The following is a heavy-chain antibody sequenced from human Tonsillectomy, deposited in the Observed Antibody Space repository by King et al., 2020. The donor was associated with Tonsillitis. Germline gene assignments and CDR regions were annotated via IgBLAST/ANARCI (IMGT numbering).Heavy chain of an antibody. D-gene: IGHD3-10*01. CDR1: GFTFSSYS. CDR2: ISSSSSYI. CDR3: ARDCREWWFGESGTLKYCYGMDV. Sequence: VQLVESGGGLVKPGGSLRLSCAASGFTFSSYSMNWVRQPPGKGLEWVSSISSSSSYIYYADSVKGRLTISRDNAKNSLYLQMNSLRAEDTAVYYGARDCREWWFGESGTLKYCYGMDVWCQGTTVTVAS. J-gene: IGHJ6*02. V-gene: IGHV3-21*01.